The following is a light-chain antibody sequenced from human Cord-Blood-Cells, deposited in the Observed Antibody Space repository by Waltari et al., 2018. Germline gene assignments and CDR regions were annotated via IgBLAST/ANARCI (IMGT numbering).Light chain of an antibody. J-gene: IGLJ3*02. CDR3: QTWGTGTWV. Sequence: QLVLTQSPSASASLGASVKLTCTLSSGHSSYALAWHPQQPEKGPRYLMKLNSDGSHSKGDGIPDRFSGSSSGAERYLTISSLQSEDEADYYCQTWGTGTWVFGGGTKLTVL. CDR1: SGHSSYA. CDR2: LNSDGSH. V-gene: IGLV4-69*01.